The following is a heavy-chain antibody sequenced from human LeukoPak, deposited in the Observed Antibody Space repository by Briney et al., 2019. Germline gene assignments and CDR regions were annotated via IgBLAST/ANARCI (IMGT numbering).Heavy chain of an antibody. CDR3: ARAFREGYSYDNFDY. Sequence: ASVKVSCKASGGTFSSYAISWVRQAPGQGLEWMGRIIPILGIANYAQKFQGRVTITADKSTSTAYMELSSLRSEDTAVYYCARAFREGYSYDNFDYWGQGTLVTVSS. V-gene: IGHV1-69*04. J-gene: IGHJ4*02. CDR2: IIPILGIA. D-gene: IGHD5-18*01. CDR1: GGTFSSYA.